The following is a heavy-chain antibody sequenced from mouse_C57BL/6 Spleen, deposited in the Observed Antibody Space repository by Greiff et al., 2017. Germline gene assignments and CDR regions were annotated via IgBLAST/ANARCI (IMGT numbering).Heavy chain of an antibody. CDR1: GFTFSDYY. J-gene: IGHJ2*01. CDR3: ARAAHYYGSSYVYFDY. Sequence: EVKLVESEGGLVQPGSSMKLSCTASGFTFSDYYMAWVRQVPEKGLEWVANINYDGSSTYYLDSLKSRFIISRDNAKNILYLQMSSLKSEDTATYYCARAAHYYGSSYVYFDYWGQGTTLTVSS. D-gene: IGHD1-1*01. CDR2: INYDGSST. V-gene: IGHV5-16*01.